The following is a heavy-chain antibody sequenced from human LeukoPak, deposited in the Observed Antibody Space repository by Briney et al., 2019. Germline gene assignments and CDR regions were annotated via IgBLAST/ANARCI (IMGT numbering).Heavy chain of an antibody. V-gene: IGHV4-38-2*02. CDR2: TYHSGST. Sequence: SETLSLTCAVSDYSISSAYYWGWIRQPPGKGLEWIGSTYHSGSTDYNPSLKSRVTISVDTSKNQFSLKLGSVTAADTAVYYCARDQAYCGGDCYFDFWGQGTLVTVSS. CDR1: DYSISSAYY. CDR3: ARDQAYCGGDCYFDF. D-gene: IGHD2-21*02. J-gene: IGHJ4*02.